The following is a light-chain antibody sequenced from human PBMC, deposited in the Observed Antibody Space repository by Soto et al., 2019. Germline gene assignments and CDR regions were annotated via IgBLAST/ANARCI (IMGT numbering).Light chain of an antibody. CDR3: QQYDNWPWT. Sequence: EIVMTQSPGTLSVSPGERATLSCRASQSVSSNLAWYQQKPGQAPRLLIYGASTRATGIPARFSGSGSGTEFTLTISSLQSEDVGVYYCQQYDNWPWTFGQGTKVEIK. J-gene: IGKJ1*01. CDR2: GAS. V-gene: IGKV3-15*01. CDR1: QSVSSN.